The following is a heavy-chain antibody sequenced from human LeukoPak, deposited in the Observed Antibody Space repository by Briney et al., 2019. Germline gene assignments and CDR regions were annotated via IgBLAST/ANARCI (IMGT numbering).Heavy chain of an antibody. CDR1: GYSISSGYY. J-gene: IGHJ5*02. V-gene: IGHV4-38-2*02. CDR2: IYYSGNT. CDR3: ARDRGFRSWFDP. D-gene: IGHD3-10*01. Sequence: SETLSLTCTVSGYSISSGYYWGWIRQPPGKGLEWIGAIYYSGNTYYNPSLKSRVTISVDTSKNQFSLKLTSVTAADTAVYYCARDRGFRSWFDPWGQGTLVTVSS.